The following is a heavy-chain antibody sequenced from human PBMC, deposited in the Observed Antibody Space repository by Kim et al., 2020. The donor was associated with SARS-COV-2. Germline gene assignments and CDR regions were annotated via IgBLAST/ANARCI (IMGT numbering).Heavy chain of an antibody. J-gene: IGHJ4*02. Sequence: SETLSLTCAVYGGSFSGYYWSWIRQPPGKGLEWIGEINHSGSTNYNPSLKSRVTISVDTSKNQLSLKLSSVTAAATAVYYCPRGPIAAAGTAVDYWGQGT. CDR2: INHSGST. V-gene: IGHV4-34*01. D-gene: IGHD6-13*01. CDR1: GGSFSGYY. CDR3: PRGPIAAAGTAVDY.